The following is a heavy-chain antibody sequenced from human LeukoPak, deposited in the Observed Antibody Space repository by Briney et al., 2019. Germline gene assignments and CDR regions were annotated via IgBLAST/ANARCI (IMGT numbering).Heavy chain of an antibody. CDR2: INGGTT. Sequence: GGSLRLSCEASGFTFSSAWMSWVRQAPGRGLEWIALINGGTTHYAAPVKGRFTISRDDSKNTLYLQMNSLKTEDTGVCFCTTTPYYYDSSGYFIIVYWGQGTLVTVSS. CDR3: TTTPYYYDSSGYFIIVY. V-gene: IGHV3-15*01. D-gene: IGHD3-22*01. J-gene: IGHJ4*02. CDR1: GFTFSSAW.